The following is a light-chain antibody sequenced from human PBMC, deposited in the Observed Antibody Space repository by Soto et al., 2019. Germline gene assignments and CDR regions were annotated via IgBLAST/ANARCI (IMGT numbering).Light chain of an antibody. CDR1: SSDIGVYDY. Sequence: QSALTQPHSASGSPGQSVTISCTGTSSDIGVYDYVSWYQRHPGKAPKLVIYDVTKRPSGVPDRFSGSKSGNTASLTVSGLQAEDEADYFCGSYAGTKNFVVFGGGTKLTVL. V-gene: IGLV2-8*01. CDR3: GSYAGTKNFVV. CDR2: DVT. J-gene: IGLJ2*01.